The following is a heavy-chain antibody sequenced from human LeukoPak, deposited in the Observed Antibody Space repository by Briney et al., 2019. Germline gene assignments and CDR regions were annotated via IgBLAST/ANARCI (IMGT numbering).Heavy chain of an antibody. Sequence: GGSLRLSCAASGFTFSNAWMSWVRQAPGKGLEWVGRIKSKTDGGTTDYAAPVKGRFTISRDDSKNTLYLQMNSLKTEDTAVYYCTTDPFDYYDSSGYYLDYWGQGTLVTVSS. CDR3: TTDPFDYYDSSGYYLDY. CDR1: GFTFSNAW. CDR2: IKSKTDGGTT. V-gene: IGHV3-15*01. J-gene: IGHJ4*02. D-gene: IGHD3-22*01.